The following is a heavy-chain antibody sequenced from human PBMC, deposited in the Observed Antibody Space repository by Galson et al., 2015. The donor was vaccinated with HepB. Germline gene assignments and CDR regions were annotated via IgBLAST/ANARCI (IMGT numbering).Heavy chain of an antibody. D-gene: IGHD6-19*01. CDR3: ARGQWLAPIFDY. J-gene: IGHJ4*02. V-gene: IGHV3-23*01. Sequence: SLRLSCAASGFTFSSYAMSWVRQAPGKGLEWVSAISGSGGSTSYAQKFQGRVTMTRDTSTSTVYMELSSLRSEDTAVYYCARGQWLAPIFDYWGQGTLVTVSS. CDR1: GFTFSSYA. CDR2: ISGSGGST.